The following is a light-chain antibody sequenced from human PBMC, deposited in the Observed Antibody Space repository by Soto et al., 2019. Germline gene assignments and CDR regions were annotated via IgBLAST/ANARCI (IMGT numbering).Light chain of an antibody. V-gene: IGLV2-14*01. CDR3: SSYTSSSPCV. J-gene: IGLJ3*02. CDR1: SSDVGGYNY. Sequence: QSALTQPASVSGSPGQSITISCTGTSSDVGGYNYVSWYQQHPGKAPKLIIYDVSKRPSGVAHRFSGSKSGNTASLTISGLQAEDEADYYCSSYTSSSPCVFGGGTKLTVL. CDR2: DVS.